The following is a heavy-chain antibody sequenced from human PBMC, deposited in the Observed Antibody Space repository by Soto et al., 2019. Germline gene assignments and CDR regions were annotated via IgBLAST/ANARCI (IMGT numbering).Heavy chain of an antibody. Sequence: ESGGALVQPGGSLRLSCEASGFSFSSFAMNWVRQAPARGLEWVSYISDDGASIYYADSLKGRFTISRDNAKNSLSLQMNNLRAEDTAVYYCARENSVQAWLHHFDHWGLGTLVTVSS. CDR3: ARENSVQAWLHHFDH. D-gene: IGHD5-18*01. J-gene: IGHJ4*02. CDR2: ISDDGASI. CDR1: GFSFSSFA. V-gene: IGHV3-48*03.